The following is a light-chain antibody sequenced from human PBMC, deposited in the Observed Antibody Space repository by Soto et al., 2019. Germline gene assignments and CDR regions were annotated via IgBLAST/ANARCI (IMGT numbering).Light chain of an antibody. V-gene: IGLV1-44*01. CDR3: AAWDDSLNGWV. Sequence: QSVLTQPPSASGTPGQRVTISCSGSSSNIGGNTVNWYQQLLGTAPKLLIYSNNQRPSGVPDRLSGSKSGTSASLAISGLQSEDEADYHCAAWDDSLNGWVFGGGTQLTVL. CDR2: SNN. CDR1: SSNIGGNT. J-gene: IGLJ3*02.